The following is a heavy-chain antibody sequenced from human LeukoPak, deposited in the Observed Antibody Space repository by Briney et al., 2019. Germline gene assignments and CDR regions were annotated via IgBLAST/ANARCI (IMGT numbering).Heavy chain of an antibody. CDR1: GGSFSGYY. J-gene: IGHJ6*03. V-gene: IGHV4-34*01. CDR2: INHSGST. CDR3: SRGPLAYYTDV. Sequence: SETLSLTCAVYGGSFSGYYWSWIRQPPGKGLEWIGEINHSGSTKYNPSLKRRVTISVDTSKNQFSLTLSYVPTADAADYYCSRGPLAYYTDVWGKGTTVTVSS.